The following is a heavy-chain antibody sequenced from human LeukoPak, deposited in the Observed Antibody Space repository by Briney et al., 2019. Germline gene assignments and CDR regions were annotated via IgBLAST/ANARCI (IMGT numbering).Heavy chain of an antibody. V-gene: IGHV3-21*04. Sequence: GGSLRLSCADSEFILSTYAMNWVRQAPGRGLEWVPSISSSGSYIYYADSVKGRFTISRDNSKNTLYLQINSLRAEDTAVYYCAPQLWDHPGPWGQGTLVIVSS. J-gene: IGHJ5*02. CDR2: ISSSGSYI. D-gene: IGHD3-16*01. CDR3: APQLWDHPGP. CDR1: EFILSTYA.